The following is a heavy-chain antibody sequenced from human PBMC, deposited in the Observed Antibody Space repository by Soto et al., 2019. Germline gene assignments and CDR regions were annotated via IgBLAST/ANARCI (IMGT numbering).Heavy chain of an antibody. Sequence: QERLVQSGAEVRKPGSSVTVSCKVTGGTSTRYAINWVRQAPGQGLEWMGGIVPMFGTSKYAQKFQGRVTITADTSTNIAYMELRSLRSEDTAGYYCNRGSEYDFWSGYLWGQGTLVSVSS. CDR2: IVPMFGTS. J-gene: IGHJ4*02. CDR1: GGTSTRYA. D-gene: IGHD3-3*01. V-gene: IGHV1-69*06. CDR3: NRGSEYDFWSGYL.